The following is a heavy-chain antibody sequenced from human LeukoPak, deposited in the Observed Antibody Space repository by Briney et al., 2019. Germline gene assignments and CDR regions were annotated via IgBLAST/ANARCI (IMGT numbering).Heavy chain of an antibody. Sequence: GGSLRLSCAASGFSFSSSAMNWVRQPPGKGLEWVSSISGDTTYYADPVKGRFTISRDNSKNTLYLQMNSLRAEDTALYYCAKDLSGSGWASHYWGQGTLVTVSS. D-gene: IGHD6-19*01. V-gene: IGHV3-23*01. CDR2: ISGDTT. J-gene: IGHJ4*02. CDR3: AKDLSGSGWASHY. CDR1: GFSFSSSA.